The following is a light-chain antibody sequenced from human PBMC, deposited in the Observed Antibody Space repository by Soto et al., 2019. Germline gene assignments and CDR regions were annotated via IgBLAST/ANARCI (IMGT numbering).Light chain of an antibody. CDR3: QQYKSWPPIT. V-gene: IGKV3-15*01. CDR2: GAS. J-gene: IGKJ5*01. Sequence: EIVLTQSPGTLSLSPGERATLSCRASQSVSSIYLGWYQQKPGQAPRLLIYGASTRATGIPARFSGSGSGTEFTLSISSLQSEDFAVYYCQQYKSWPPITFGQGTRWRL. CDR1: QSVSSIY.